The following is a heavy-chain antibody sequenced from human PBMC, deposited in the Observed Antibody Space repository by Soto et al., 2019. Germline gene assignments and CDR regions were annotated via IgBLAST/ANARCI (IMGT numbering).Heavy chain of an antibody. CDR1: GCSINSYY. CDR2: IYYSRST. V-gene: IGHV4-59*01. CDR3: GRLFLYDISVYVVFDS. J-gene: IGHJ4*02. D-gene: IGHD3-22*01. Sequence: PSETLSLTCTVSGCSINSYYWSWIRQHPGKGLEWIGYIYYSRSTYYNPSLKSRVTISVDTSKNQFSLKLSSVTAADTAVYYCGRLFLYDISVYVVFDSGGQEPLVTVSS.